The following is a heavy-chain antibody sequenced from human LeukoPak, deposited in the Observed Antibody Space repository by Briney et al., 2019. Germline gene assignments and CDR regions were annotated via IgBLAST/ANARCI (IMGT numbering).Heavy chain of an antibody. D-gene: IGHD3-22*01. V-gene: IGHV4-4*07. CDR2: IYTSGST. CDR1: GGSISSYY. CDR3: ARHGGHYSPFDI. Sequence: SETLSLTCTVSGGSISSYYWSWIRQPAGKGLEWIGRIYTSGSTNYNPSLKSRVTISVDTSKNQFSLKLSSVTAADTAVYYGARHGGHYSPFDIWGQGTMVTVSS. J-gene: IGHJ3*02.